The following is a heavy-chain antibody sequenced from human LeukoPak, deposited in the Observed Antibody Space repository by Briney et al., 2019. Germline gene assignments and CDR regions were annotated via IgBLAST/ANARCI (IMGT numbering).Heavy chain of an antibody. J-gene: IGHJ4*02. Sequence: SETLSLTCAVSGVSFDDYYWSWVRQTPGKGLEWIGEINHSGYTNDSPSLKSRVTLSIDTSRKQFSLNLRSVTVADAGTYYCTRMTTGHDYWGQGTLVAVSS. V-gene: IGHV4-34*01. CDR2: INHSGYT. D-gene: IGHD4-17*01. CDR1: GVSFDDYY. CDR3: TRMTTGHDY.